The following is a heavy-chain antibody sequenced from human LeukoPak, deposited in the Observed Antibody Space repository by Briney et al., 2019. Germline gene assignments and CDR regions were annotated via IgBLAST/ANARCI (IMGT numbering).Heavy chain of an antibody. CDR1: GGSISSGDYY. J-gene: IGHJ5*02. CDR3: ARDTGSGDNCFDP. Sequence: PSETLSLTCTVSGGSISSGDYYWSWIPQPPGKGLEWIGYIYYSGSTYYNPSLKSRVTISVDTSKNQFSLKLSSVTAADTAVYYCARDTGSGDNCFDPWGQGTLVTVSS. CDR2: IYYSGST. V-gene: IGHV4-30-4*01. D-gene: IGHD3-10*01.